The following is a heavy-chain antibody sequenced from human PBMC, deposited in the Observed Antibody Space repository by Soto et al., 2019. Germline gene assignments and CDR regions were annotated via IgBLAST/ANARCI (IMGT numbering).Heavy chain of an antibody. J-gene: IGHJ6*03. CDR1: GGSISSYY. Sequence: SETLSLTCTVSGGSISSYYWSWIRQPPGKGLEWIGYIYYSGSTNYNPSLKSRVTISVDTSKNQFSLKLSSVTAADTAVYYCARSLTIFGVVTSPLYMDVWGKGTTVTVSS. CDR2: IYYSGST. D-gene: IGHD3-3*01. CDR3: ARSLTIFGVVTSPLYMDV. V-gene: IGHV4-59*01.